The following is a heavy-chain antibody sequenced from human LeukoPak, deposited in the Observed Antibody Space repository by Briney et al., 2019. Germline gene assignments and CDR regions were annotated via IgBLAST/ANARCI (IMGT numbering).Heavy chain of an antibody. D-gene: IGHD2-2*01. J-gene: IGHJ4*02. CDR2: INQDGSEK. Sequence: GGSLRLSCGASGFTFDDYWMSWVRQAPAQGLEWVANINQDGSEKYYLDSGKGRFTISRDNARNSLYLQVNSLRAEDTAVYYCARGGTSGYSSTRHFWGGNYYFDYWGQGGLVTVSS. CDR3: ARGGTSGYSSTRHFWGGNYYFDY. V-gene: IGHV3-7*01. CDR1: GFTFDDYW.